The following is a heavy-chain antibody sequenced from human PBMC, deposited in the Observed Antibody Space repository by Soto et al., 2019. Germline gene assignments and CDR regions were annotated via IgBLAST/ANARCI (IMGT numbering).Heavy chain of an antibody. CDR1: GGSLSSSPYF. V-gene: IGHV4-39*01. Sequence: QLQLQESGPGLVKASETLSLTCTISGGSLSSSPYFWGWIRRPPGKGLEFIGSINNFGDTYYNPSLESRVTLSVDTSKNQFSLRVTSVSATVTGLYFCSRRAPDGFDPWVQGTLVTVSS. CDR3: SRRAPDGFDP. CDR2: INNFGDT. J-gene: IGHJ5*02.